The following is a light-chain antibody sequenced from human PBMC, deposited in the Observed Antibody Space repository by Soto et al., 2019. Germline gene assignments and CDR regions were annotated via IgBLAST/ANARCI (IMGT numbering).Light chain of an antibody. CDR3: QKYGSSWT. V-gene: IGKV3-20*01. J-gene: IGKJ1*01. Sequence: EIVLTQSPGTLSLSPGERATLSCRASQNGDTKYLAWYQFKPGQDXXIISVGASGRATGIPDRFSGSGSETDVTLSIGTLEPEDFAVYYCQKYGSSWTFGKGTKVDIK. CDR1: QNGDTKY. CDR2: GAS.